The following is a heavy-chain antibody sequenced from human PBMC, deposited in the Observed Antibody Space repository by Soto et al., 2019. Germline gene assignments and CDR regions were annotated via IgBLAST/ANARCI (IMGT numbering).Heavy chain of an antibody. CDR2: IHNTGTS. CDR3: ARGPQWLRADNWFDP. Sequence: QVQLQESGPGSVKPSETLSLTCTVSGGSISSYYWSWLRQPPGKGLQWIGNIHNTGTSTYNPALKNRVAISLGTSNTQFSLRLTSMTTADTAVDYCARGPQWLRADNWFDPWGQGTLVTVAS. V-gene: IGHV4-59*01. D-gene: IGHD5-12*01. J-gene: IGHJ5*02. CDR1: GGSISSYY.